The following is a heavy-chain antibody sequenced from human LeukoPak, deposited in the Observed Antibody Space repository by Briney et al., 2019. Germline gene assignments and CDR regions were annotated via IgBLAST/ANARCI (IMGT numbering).Heavy chain of an antibody. D-gene: IGHD3-9*01. CDR1: GFTLNGFV. CDR2: IRSKANSYAT. J-gene: IGHJ2*01. V-gene: IGHV3-73*01. CDR3: TRNFYYDVLTGDWYFDL. Sequence: PGGSLKLSCAASGFTLNGFVMHWVRQASGKGLEWVGRIRSKANSYATAYGASVKGRFTISRDDSKNTAYLQMNSLKTEDTAVYYCTRNFYYDVLTGDWYFDLWGRCTLVTFSS.